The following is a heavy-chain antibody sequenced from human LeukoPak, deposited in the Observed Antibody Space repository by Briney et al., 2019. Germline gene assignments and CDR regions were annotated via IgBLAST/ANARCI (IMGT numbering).Heavy chain of an antibody. CDR1: GGSISSSNYY. Sequence: ETLSLTCSVSGGSISSSNYYWGWIRQPPGKGLEWVSVIYSGGSTYYADSVKGRFTISRDNSKNTLYLQMNSLRAEDTAVYYCARSGLSRFGSWGQGTLVTVSS. V-gene: IGHV3-53*01. D-gene: IGHD2/OR15-2a*01. CDR3: ARSGLSRFGS. J-gene: IGHJ4*02. CDR2: IYSGGST.